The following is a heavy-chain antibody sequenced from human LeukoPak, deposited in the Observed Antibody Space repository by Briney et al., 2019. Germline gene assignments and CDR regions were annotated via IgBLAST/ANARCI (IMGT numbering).Heavy chain of an antibody. J-gene: IGHJ4*02. CDR2: ISVYNGNT. V-gene: IGHV1-18*01. D-gene: IGHD6-13*01. CDR3: ASGEAAARHFDY. Sequence: ASVKVSCKASGYSFNNFGLSWVRQAPGEGLEWMGGISVYNGNTNYAQKLQGRVTMTTDTSTTTAYMELRSLRSDDTAVYYCASGEAAARHFDYWGQGTLVTVSS. CDR1: GYSFNNFG.